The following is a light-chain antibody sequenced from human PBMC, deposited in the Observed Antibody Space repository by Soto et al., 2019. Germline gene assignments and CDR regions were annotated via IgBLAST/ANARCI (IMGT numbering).Light chain of an antibody. CDR1: SSDVGGYNY. Sequence: QSVLTQPASVSGSPGQSITISCTGTSSDVGGYNYVSWYQQHPGKAPKLMIYDVSNRPSGGSNRFSGSKSGNTASLTISGLQAEYEADYYCSSYTSSSNVVFGGGTKLTVL. V-gene: IGLV2-14*01. J-gene: IGLJ2*01. CDR2: DVS. CDR3: SSYTSSSNVV.